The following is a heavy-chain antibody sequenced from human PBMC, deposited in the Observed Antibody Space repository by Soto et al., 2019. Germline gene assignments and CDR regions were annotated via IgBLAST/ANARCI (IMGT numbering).Heavy chain of an antibody. J-gene: IGHJ4*02. Sequence: EVQLLESGGGLVQPGGSLRLSCAASGFTFSSYGMSWVRQAPGKGLEWVSSISAGDGSTYFADSVKGRFTISRDNSKNTLYLQMNSLRAEDTAVYYCAKDRLGRVLSAFDCWGQGTLVTFSS. D-gene: IGHD3-16*01. CDR2: ISAGDGST. CDR1: GFTFSSYG. CDR3: AKDRLGRVLSAFDC. V-gene: IGHV3-23*01.